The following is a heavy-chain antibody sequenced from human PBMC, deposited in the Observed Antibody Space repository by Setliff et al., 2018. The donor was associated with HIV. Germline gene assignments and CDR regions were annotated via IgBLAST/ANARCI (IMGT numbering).Heavy chain of an antibody. J-gene: IGHJ6*03. CDR1: GGSITGHY. V-gene: IGHV4-59*11. CDR2: IHYSGSS. D-gene: IGHD3-3*01. Sequence: PSETLSLTCTVSGGSITGHYWSWIRQPPGKGLEWIGYIHYSGSSNYNPSLKSRVSISLDTSKKQVSLKLNSVTAADTAVYYCARGRSILGVATPGFYSFMDVWGKGTTVTVSS. CDR3: ARGRSILGVATPGFYSFMDV.